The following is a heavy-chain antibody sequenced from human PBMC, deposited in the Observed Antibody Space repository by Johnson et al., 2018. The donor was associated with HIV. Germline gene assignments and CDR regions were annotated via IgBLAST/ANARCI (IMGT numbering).Heavy chain of an antibody. CDR2: ISYDGSNK. Sequence: QVQLVESGGGVVQPGRSLRLSCAASGFTFSGYPMHWVRQAPGKGLEWVAVISYDGSNKNYADSVKGRFTISRDNSKNTVFLQMNSLRAEDTALYYCARDCRNSNSCIAFDIWGKGTRVTVSS. CDR1: GFTFSGYP. V-gene: IGHV3-30*04. D-gene: IGHD2/OR15-2a*01. J-gene: IGHJ3*02. CDR3: ARDCRNSNSCIAFDI.